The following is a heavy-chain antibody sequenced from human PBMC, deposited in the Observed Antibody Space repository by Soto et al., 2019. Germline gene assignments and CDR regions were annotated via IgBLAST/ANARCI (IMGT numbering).Heavy chain of an antibody. D-gene: IGHD3-22*01. CDR2: IKSKTDGGTT. Sequence: VSLRLSCAASGFTFSNAWMSWVRQAPGKGLEWVGRIKSKTDGGTTDYAAPVKGRFTISRDDSKNTLYLQMNSLKTEDTAVYYCTTGGDDSSGYYYVDDAFDIWGQGTMVTVSS. J-gene: IGHJ3*02. V-gene: IGHV3-15*01. CDR1: GFTFSNAW. CDR3: TTGGDDSSGYYYVDDAFDI.